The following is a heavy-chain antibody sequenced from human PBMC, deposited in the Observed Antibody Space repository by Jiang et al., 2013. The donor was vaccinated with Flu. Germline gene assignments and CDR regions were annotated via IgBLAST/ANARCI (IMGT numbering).Heavy chain of an antibody. CDR2: ISGSGGST. CDR3: AKDSSWFGESGPFDI. CDR1: TFSSYA. V-gene: IGHV3-23*01. Sequence: TFSSYAMSWVRQAPGKGLEWVSAISGSGGSTYYADSVKGRFTISRDNSKNTLYLQMNSLRAEDTAVYYCAKDSSWFGESGPFDIWGQGTMVTVSS. J-gene: IGHJ3*02. D-gene: IGHD3-10*01.